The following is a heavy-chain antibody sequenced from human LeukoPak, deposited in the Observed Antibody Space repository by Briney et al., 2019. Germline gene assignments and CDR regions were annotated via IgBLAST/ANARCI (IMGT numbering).Heavy chain of an antibody. V-gene: IGHV3-43*01. CDR3: AKDRGEWELLYYMDV. D-gene: IGHD1-26*01. Sequence: GGSLRLSCAASGFTFDDYTMHWVRQAPGKGLEWVSLISWDGGSTYYADSVKGRFTISRGNSKNSLYLQMNSLRTEDTALYYCAKDRGEWELLYYMDVWGKGTTVSVSS. CDR1: GFTFDDYT. CDR2: ISWDGGST. J-gene: IGHJ6*03.